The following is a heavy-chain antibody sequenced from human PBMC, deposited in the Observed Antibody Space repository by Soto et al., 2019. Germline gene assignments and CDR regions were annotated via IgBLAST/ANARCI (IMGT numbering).Heavy chain of an antibody. CDR3: AKGTVPAAIRMDYFDY. V-gene: IGHV3-23*01. Sequence: PWGSLRLSCAASGLTFSTYAMSWVLQARGKGLEWVSAISGSGDSTYYADSVKGRFTISRDNSKNTLYLQMNSLRAEDTAVYYCAKGTVPAAIRMDYFDYWGQGTLVTVSS. J-gene: IGHJ4*02. CDR2: ISGSGDST. D-gene: IGHD2-2*02. CDR1: GLTFSTYA.